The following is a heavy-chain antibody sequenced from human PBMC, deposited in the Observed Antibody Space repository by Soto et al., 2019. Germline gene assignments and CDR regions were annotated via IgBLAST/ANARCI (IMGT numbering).Heavy chain of an antibody. CDR1: GFTFSNSW. V-gene: IGHV3-74*01. J-gene: IGHJ4*02. CDR2: INADGTST. Sequence: GGSLRLSCAASGFTFSNSWMHWVRQVSGKGLEWVSRINADGTSTSYADSVKGRFTISRDNAKNTLYLHVNSLRAGDTAVYYCVKVLARGVGVPRFYFDSWGQGALVTVSS. D-gene: IGHD2-2*01. CDR3: VKVLARGVGVPRFYFDS.